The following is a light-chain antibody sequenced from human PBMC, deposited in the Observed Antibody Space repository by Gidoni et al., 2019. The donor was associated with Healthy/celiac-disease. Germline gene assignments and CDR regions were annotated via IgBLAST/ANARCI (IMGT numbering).Light chain of an antibody. CDR3: MQALQSWT. V-gene: IGKV2-28*01. Sequence: DIVMTQSPLSLPVTPGEPASISCRSSQSLLHSNGYNYLDWYLQKPGKSQQLLIYLGSNRASGVPDRFSGSGSGTDFTLKISRVEAEDVGVYYCMQALQSWTFGQGTKVEIK. J-gene: IGKJ1*01. CDR2: LGS. CDR1: QSLLHSNGYNY.